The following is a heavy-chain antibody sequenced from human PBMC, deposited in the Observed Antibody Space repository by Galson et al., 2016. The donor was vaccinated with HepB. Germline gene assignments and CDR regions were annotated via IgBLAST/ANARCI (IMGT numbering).Heavy chain of an antibody. J-gene: IGHJ6*02. CDR2: IDWDGDK. D-gene: IGHD1-26*01. CDR3: ARMPHSGGSTNSYYSGMDV. V-gene: IGHV2-70*20. CDR1: GFSLSTSGMS. Sequence: PALVKPTQTLTLTCTFSGFSLSTSGMSVSWVRQPPGKALEWLALIDWDGDKYYNTSLKTRLTISKDTSKNQVVLRMTNMDPVDTASYYCARMPHSGGSTNSYYSGMDVWGQGTTVIVSS.